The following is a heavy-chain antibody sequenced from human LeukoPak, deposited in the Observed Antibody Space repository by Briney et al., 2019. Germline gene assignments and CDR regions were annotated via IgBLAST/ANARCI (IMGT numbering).Heavy chain of an antibody. V-gene: IGHV1-8*02. CDR1: GYTFTSFG. CDR2: MNPNSGNT. J-gene: IGHJ6*02. Sequence: GASVKVSCKASGYTFTSFGIIWVRQATGQGLEWMGWMNPNSGNTGYAQKFQGRVTMTRNTSISTAYMELSSLRSEDTAVYYCARSVYGDYWANYYGMDVWGQGTTVTVSS. D-gene: IGHD4-17*01. CDR3: ARSVYGDYWANYYGMDV.